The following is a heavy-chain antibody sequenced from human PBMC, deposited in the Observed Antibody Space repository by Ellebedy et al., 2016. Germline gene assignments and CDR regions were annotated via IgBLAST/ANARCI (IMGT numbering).Heavy chain of an antibody. V-gene: IGHV4-39*07. CDR1: GGSISSSSYY. D-gene: IGHD6-13*01. Sequence: SETLSLTCTVSGGSISSSSYYWGWIRQPPGKGLEWIGSIYYSGSTYYNPSLKSRVTISVDTSKNQFSLKLSSVTAADTAVYYCARRAAAGTRWWGYYGMDVWGQGTTVTVSS. J-gene: IGHJ6*02. CDR3: ARRAAAGTRWWGYYGMDV. CDR2: IYYSGST.